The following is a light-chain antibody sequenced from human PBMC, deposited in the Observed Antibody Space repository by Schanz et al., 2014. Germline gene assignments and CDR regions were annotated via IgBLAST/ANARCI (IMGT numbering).Light chain of an antibody. J-gene: IGLJ2*01. Sequence: QSVLTQPASVSGSPGQSITISCTGTSSDVGGYNYVSWYQQHPGKAPKLMIYEVSKRPSGIPDRFSGSKSGTSATLGITGLQTGDEADFYCGTWDSSLSAVVFGGGTKLTVL. CDR3: GTWDSSLSAVV. CDR2: EVS. V-gene: IGLV2-14*01. CDR1: SSDVGGYNY.